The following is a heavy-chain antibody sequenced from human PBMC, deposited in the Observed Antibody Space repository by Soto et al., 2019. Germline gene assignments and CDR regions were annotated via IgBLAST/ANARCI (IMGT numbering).Heavy chain of an antibody. CDR3: ARDAAGGYNWFDP. D-gene: IGHD6-13*01. CDR2: IYYSGTA. V-gene: IGHV4-59*01. J-gene: IGHJ5*02. Sequence: SETLSLTCTVSGDSISTSHWTWIRQPPGKGLEWIGPIYYSGTANYNPSLKSRVTMSVDTSNNQFSLRLSSVTAADTAIYYCARDAAGGYNWFDPWGPGTLVTVSS. CDR1: GDSISTSH.